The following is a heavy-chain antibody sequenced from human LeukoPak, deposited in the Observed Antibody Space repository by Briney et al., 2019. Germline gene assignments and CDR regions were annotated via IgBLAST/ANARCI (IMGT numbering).Heavy chain of an antibody. D-gene: IGHD6-19*01. J-gene: IGHJ6*03. CDR1: GYTFTSYD. CDR3: ARGRYSSGDYYYYYMDV. Sequence: HGASVKVSCKASGYTFTSYDINWVRQATGQGLEWMGWMNPNSGNTGYAQKFQGRVTITRSTSISTAYMELSSLRSEDTAVYYCARGRYSSGDYYYYYMDVWGKGTTVTVSS. CDR2: MNPNSGNT. V-gene: IGHV1-8*03.